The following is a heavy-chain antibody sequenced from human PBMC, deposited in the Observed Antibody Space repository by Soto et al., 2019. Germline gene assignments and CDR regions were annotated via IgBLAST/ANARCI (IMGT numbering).Heavy chain of an antibody. Sequence: EVQLVESGGGLVKPGGSLRLSCAASGFTFSNAWMNWVRQAPGKGLEWVGRIKSKTDGGTTDYAAPVKGRFTISRDDSKNTLYLQMNSLKTEDTAVYYCTTGTVASYYYYGMDVWGQGTTVTVSS. CDR3: TTGTVASYYYYGMDV. CDR1: GFTFSNAW. D-gene: IGHD4-17*01. V-gene: IGHV3-15*07. J-gene: IGHJ6*02. CDR2: IKSKTDGGTT.